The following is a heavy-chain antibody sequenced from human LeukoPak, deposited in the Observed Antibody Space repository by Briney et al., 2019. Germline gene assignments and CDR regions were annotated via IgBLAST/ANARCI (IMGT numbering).Heavy chain of an antibody. V-gene: IGHV4-30-2*01. CDR2: IYHSGST. CDR3: ARSGWDYYDSSGPRSWFDP. D-gene: IGHD3-22*01. Sequence: SETLSLTCAVSGGSISSGDYSWSWTRQPPGKGLEWIGYIYHSGSTYYNPSLKSRVTISVDRSKNQFSLKLSSVTAADTAVYYCARSGWDYYDSSGPRSWFDPWGQGTLVTVSS. CDR1: GGSISSGDYS. J-gene: IGHJ5*02.